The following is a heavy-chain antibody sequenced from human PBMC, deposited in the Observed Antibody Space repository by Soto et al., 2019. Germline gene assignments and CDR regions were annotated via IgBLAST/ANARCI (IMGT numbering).Heavy chain of an antibody. CDR1: GYTFTGYY. CDR3: ARDRVDIVLMVYASDAFDI. J-gene: IGHJ3*02. Sequence: VASVKVSCKASGYTFTGYYMHWVRQAPGQGLEWMGWINPNSGGTNYAQKFQGRVTMTRDTSISTAYMELSRLRSDDTAVYYCARDRVDIVLMVYASDAFDIWGQGTMVTVS. CDR2: INPNSGGT. D-gene: IGHD2-8*01. V-gene: IGHV1-2*02.